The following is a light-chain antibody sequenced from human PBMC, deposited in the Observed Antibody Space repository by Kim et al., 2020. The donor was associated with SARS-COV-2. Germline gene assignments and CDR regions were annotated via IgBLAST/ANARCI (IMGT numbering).Light chain of an antibody. CDR3: MQGSHLYS. Sequence: GQAASISCRSSQSLLYRDGKTYLHWFHQRPGQSPRRLLYRVSNRDSGVPDRISGSGSGTDFTLKISRVETEDVGIYYCMQGSHLYSFGQGTKLEI. CDR2: RVS. V-gene: IGKV2-30*01. CDR1: QSLLYRDGKTY. J-gene: IGKJ2*03.